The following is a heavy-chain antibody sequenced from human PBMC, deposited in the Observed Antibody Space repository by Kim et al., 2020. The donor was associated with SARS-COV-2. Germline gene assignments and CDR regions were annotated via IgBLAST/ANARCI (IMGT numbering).Heavy chain of an antibody. Sequence: GGSLRLSCAASGFTFSSYAMHWVRQAPGKGLEWVAVISYDGSNKYYADSVKGRFTISRDNSKNTLYLQMNSLRAEDTAVYYCARALRGQVVPASLDYWGQGTLVTVSS. J-gene: IGHJ4*02. CDR2: ISYDGSNK. CDR3: ARALRGQVVPASLDY. D-gene: IGHD2-2*01. CDR1: GFTFSSYA. V-gene: IGHV3-30*04.